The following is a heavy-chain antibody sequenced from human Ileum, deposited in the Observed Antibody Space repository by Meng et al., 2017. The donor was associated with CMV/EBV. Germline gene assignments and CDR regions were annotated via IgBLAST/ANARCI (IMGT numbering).Heavy chain of an antibody. CDR3: ARGLRGV. Sequence: QVQLQQWGAGLLKPSETPSLTCAVYGGSFSGFFWTWIRQSPGKGLEWIGEINPSGSPNYNPSLKSRVTISVDTSKNQVSLKLTSVTAADTAVYYCARGLRGVWGRGTTVTVSS. J-gene: IGHJ6*04. CDR1: GGSFSGFF. V-gene: IGHV4-34*02. CDR2: INPSGSP.